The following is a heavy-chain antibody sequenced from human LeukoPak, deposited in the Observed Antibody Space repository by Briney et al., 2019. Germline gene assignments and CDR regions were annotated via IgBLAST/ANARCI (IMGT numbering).Heavy chain of an antibody. CDR1: GFTVSNNY. V-gene: IGHV3-53*05. CDR2: LYPGGVT. Sequence: GGSLRLSCAASGFTVSNNYMSWVRLAPGKGLEFVSALYPGGVTYYADSVKGRFTISSDTSKNTVDVQMTSLRAEDTAMYYCTRHRVADTTEFAYWGQGTLATVSA. CDR3: TRHRVADTTEFAY. J-gene: IGHJ4*02. D-gene: IGHD6-19*01.